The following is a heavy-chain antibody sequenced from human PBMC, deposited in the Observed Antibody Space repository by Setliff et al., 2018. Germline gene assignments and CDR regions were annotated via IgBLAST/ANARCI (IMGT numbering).Heavy chain of an antibody. Sequence: SETLSLTCAVYGGSFSGYYWSWIRQPPGKGLEWIGEINHSGSTNYNQSLKSRVTLSVDTSKNQFSLQLASVTAADTAIYYCARGGGSVLPNYYYFNYMDVWGKGTTVTVSS. CDR3: ARGGGSVLPNYYYFNYMDV. V-gene: IGHV4-34*01. D-gene: IGHD2-15*01. CDR1: GGSFSGYY. J-gene: IGHJ6*03. CDR2: INHSGST.